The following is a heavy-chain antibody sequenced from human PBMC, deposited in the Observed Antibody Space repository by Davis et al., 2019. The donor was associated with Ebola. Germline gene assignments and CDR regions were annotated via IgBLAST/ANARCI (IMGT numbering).Heavy chain of an antibody. Sequence: GSLRLSCAVYGGSFSGYYWNWIRQPPGKGLEWIGEIGHRGNTNYNPSLKSRVTISVDTSKNQFSLKLSSVTAADTAVYYCARGLYPWELDYWGQGTLVTVSS. CDR1: GGSFSGYY. V-gene: IGHV4-34*01. J-gene: IGHJ4*02. CDR3: ARGLYPWELDY. CDR2: IGHRGNT. D-gene: IGHD1-1*01.